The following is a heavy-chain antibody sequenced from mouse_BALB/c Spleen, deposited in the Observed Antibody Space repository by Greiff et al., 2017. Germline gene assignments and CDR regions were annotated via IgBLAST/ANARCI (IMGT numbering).Heavy chain of an antibody. D-gene: IGHD1-1*01. CDR3: TRGHYGSSSWFAY. V-gene: IGHV1-5*01. CDR2: IYPGNSDT. CDR1: GYSFTSYW. J-gene: IGHJ3*01. Sequence: VQLQQSGTVLARPGASVKMSCKASGYSFTSYWMHWVKQRPGQGLEWIGAIYPGNSDTSYNQKFKGKAKLTAVTSASTAYMELSSLTNEDSAVYYCTRGHYGSSSWFAYWGQGTLVTVSA.